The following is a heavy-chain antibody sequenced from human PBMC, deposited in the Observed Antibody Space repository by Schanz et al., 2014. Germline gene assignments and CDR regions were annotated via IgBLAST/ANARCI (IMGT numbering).Heavy chain of an antibody. Sequence: QVQLVESGGGLVKPGGSLRLSCAASGFTFSDHYMDWVRQAPGKGLEWVSSISSSGSYIHYADSVKGRFTISRDNSENTLYLQMNSLSADDTAVFYCAKGMGYCSGGTCYDYYYYGLDVWGQGTTVTVSS. D-gene: IGHD2-15*01. CDR3: AKGMGYCSGGTCYDYYYYGLDV. V-gene: IGHV3-11*05. CDR2: ISSSGSYI. J-gene: IGHJ6*02. CDR1: GFTFSDHY.